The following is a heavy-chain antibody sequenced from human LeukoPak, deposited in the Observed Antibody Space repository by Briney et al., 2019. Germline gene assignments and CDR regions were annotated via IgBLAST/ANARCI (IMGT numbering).Heavy chain of an antibody. J-gene: IGHJ3*02. V-gene: IGHV3-66*01. Sequence: GGSLRLSCAASGFTVSSNCMSWVRQAPGKGLEWVSVIYSGGSTYYADSVKGRFTISRDNSKNTLYLQMNSLRAEDTAVYYCASEQWLDAFDIWGQGTMVTVSS. D-gene: IGHD6-19*01. CDR3: ASEQWLDAFDI. CDR1: GFTVSSNC. CDR2: IYSGGST.